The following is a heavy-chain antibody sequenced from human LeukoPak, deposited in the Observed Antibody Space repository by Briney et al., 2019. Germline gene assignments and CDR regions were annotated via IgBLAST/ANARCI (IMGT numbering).Heavy chain of an antibody. CDR2: ISAYNGNT. D-gene: IGHD3-22*01. CDR3: ARDWYYDSSGYYYGSLPGWFDP. CDR1: GYTFTSYG. J-gene: IGHJ5*02. Sequence: ASVKVSCKASGYTFTSYGISWVRQAPGQGLEWMGRISAYNGNTNYAQKLQGRVTMTTDTSTSTAYMELRSLRSDDTAVYYCARDWYYDSSGYYYGSLPGWFDPWGQGTLVTVSS. V-gene: IGHV1-18*01.